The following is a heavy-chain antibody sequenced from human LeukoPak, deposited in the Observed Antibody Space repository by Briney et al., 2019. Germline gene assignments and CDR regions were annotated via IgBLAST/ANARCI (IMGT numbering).Heavy chain of an antibody. CDR3: AKDSYCGSGSYFYFDY. J-gene: IGHJ4*02. D-gene: IGHD3-10*01. V-gene: IGHV3-30*18. CDR2: VSYDGSNK. Sequence: GGSLRLSCAASGFTFSSYGMHWVRQAPGKGLAWVAVVSYDGSNKYYADSVKGRFTIYRDNSKNTLYLQMDSLRPEDTAVYYCAKDSYCGSGSYFYFDYWGQGTLVTVSS. CDR1: GFTFSSYG.